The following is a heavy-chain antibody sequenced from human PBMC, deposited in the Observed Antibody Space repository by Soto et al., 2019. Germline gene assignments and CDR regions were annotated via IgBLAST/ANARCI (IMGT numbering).Heavy chain of an antibody. J-gene: IGHJ4*02. Sequence: QVQLVESGGGVVQPGRSLRLSCAASGFTFSSYGMHWVRQAPGKGLEWVAVISYDGSNKYYADSVKGRFTISRDNSKNTLYLQMNSLRAEDTAVYYCARSFGGSYPYFDYWGQGTLVTVSS. V-gene: IGHV3-30*03. CDR3: ARSFGGSYPYFDY. D-gene: IGHD1-26*01. CDR1: GFTFSSYG. CDR2: ISYDGSNK.